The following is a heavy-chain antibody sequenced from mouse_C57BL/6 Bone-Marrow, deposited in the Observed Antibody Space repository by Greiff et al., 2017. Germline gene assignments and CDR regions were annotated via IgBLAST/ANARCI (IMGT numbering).Heavy chain of an antibody. CDR1: GYTFTSYW. J-gene: IGHJ2*01. Sequence: QVQLQQPGAELVKPGASVKLSCKASGYTFTSYWMHWVKQRPGHGLEWIGMIHPNSGSTNYNEKFKSKATLTVAKSSSTAYMQRSSLTSEDSAVYDCARPFYYCSHFYYWGQGTTLTVSA. CDR2: IHPNSGST. CDR3: ARPFYYCSHFYY. D-gene: IGHD1-1*01. V-gene: IGHV1-64*01.